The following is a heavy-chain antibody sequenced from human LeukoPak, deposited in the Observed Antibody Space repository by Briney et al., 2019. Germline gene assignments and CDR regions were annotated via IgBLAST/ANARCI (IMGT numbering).Heavy chain of an antibody. D-gene: IGHD2-15*01. CDR2: IYYSGST. CDR3: ARRTRYCSGGSCYIRGDWFDP. J-gene: IGHJ5*02. CDR1: GGSFSGYY. Sequence: SETLSLTCAVYGGSFSGYYWSWIRQPPGKGLEWIGYIYYSGSTYYNPSLKSRVTISVDTSKNQFSLKLSSVTAADTAVYYCARRTRYCSGGSCYIRGDWFDPWGQGTLVTVSS. V-gene: IGHV4-59*08.